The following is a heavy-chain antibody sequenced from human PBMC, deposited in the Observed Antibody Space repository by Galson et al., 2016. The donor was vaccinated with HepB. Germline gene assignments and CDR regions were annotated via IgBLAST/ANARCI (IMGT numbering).Heavy chain of an antibody. Sequence: PALVKPTQTLTLTCAVSGFSLSTNEVSVGWIRQPPGKALEWLALIYGDDDTRYNPSLRSRLTITKDTSRNQVFLSMTNMDPVDTATYYGAHSDQYKVNTFAQNWDFDLWGRGTLITVSS. CDR2: IYGDDDT. D-gene: IGHD1-14*01. CDR1: GFSLSTNEVS. V-gene: IGHV2-5*02. CDR3: AHSDQYKVNTFAQNWDFDL. J-gene: IGHJ2*01.